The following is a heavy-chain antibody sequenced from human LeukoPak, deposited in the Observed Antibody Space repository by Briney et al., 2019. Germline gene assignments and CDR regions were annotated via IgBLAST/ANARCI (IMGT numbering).Heavy chain of an antibody. CDR2: VRGDGRET. V-gene: IGHV3-7*01. CDR1: GFIFQNQW. CDR3: ARDRSSYGDAYDL. Sequence: GGSLRLSCGASGFIFQNQWMTWVRQAPGKGLEWVATVRGDGRETFHVDSVKGRFTISRDNANISLFLQMSSLRVDDTALYYCARDRSSYGDAYDLWGQGTMVTLSS. J-gene: IGHJ3*01. D-gene: IGHD1-26*01.